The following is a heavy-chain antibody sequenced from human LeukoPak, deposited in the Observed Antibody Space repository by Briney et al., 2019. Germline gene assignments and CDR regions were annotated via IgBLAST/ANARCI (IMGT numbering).Heavy chain of an antibody. J-gene: IGHJ3*02. CDR1: GGSISSGSYY. CDR2: IYTNGST. V-gene: IGHV4-61*02. CDR3: ARAYCSSTSCYSPDAFDI. Sequence: SETLSLTCTVSGGSISSGSYYWSWIRQPAGKGLEWIGRIYTNGSTNYNPSLKSRVTISVDTSKNQFSLKLSSVTAADTAVYYCARAYCSSTSCYSPDAFDIWGQGTMVTVSS. D-gene: IGHD2-2*02.